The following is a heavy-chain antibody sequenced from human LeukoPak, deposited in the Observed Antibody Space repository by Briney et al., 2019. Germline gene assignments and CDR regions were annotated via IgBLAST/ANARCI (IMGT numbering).Heavy chain of an antibody. CDR1: GYTFTSYA. V-gene: IGHV1-3*01. D-gene: IGHD1-26*01. Sequence: ASVKVSCKASGYTFTSYAMHWVRQAPGQRLEWMGWINAGNGNTKYSQKFQGRVTITRDTSASTAYMELSSLRSEDTAVYYCARDFLEPQWELSYGMDVWGQGTTVTVSS. J-gene: IGHJ6*02. CDR3: ARDFLEPQWELSYGMDV. CDR2: INAGNGNT.